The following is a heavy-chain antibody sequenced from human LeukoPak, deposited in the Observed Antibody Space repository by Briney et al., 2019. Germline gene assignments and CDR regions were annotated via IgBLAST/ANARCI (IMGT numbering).Heavy chain of an antibody. CDR1: GGTFSSYA. D-gene: IGHD3-22*01. CDR3: ARRSDDYDSSAYYH. Sequence: ASVKVSCKASGGTFSSYAINWVRQATGQGLEWMGWMNPNSGNTGYAQKFQGRVTITRNTSISTAYMELSSLRSEDTAVYYCARRSDDYDSSAYYHWGQGTLVTVSS. J-gene: IGHJ4*02. CDR2: MNPNSGNT. V-gene: IGHV1-8*03.